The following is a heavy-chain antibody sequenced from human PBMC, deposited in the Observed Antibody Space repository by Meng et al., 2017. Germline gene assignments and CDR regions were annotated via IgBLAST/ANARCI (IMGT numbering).Heavy chain of an antibody. CDR3: ARDRPDYYDSSGYYIDGVGFDY. D-gene: IGHD3-22*01. CDR1: GYTFTSYY. CDR2: INPSGGST. Sequence: ASVKVSCKASGYTFTSYYMHWVRQAPGQGLEWMGIINPSGGSTSYAQKFQGRVTMTRDTSTSTVYMELSSLRSEDTAVYYCARDRPDYYDSSGYYIDGVGFDYWGQGTLVTVSS. J-gene: IGHJ4*02. V-gene: IGHV1-46*01.